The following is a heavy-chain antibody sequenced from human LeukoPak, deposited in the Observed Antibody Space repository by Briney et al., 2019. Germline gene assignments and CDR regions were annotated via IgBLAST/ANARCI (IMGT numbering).Heavy chain of an antibody. Sequence: SGPALVKPTQTLTLTCTFSGFSLNTRAMCVSWIRQPPGKALEWLAFIDWNDDKYYSTSLKTRLPISKDTSKNQVVLTMTNMDPVDTATYYCASGLSWNFDYWGQGTLVTVSS. CDR3: ASGLSWNFDY. V-gene: IGHV2-70*01. D-gene: IGHD2-15*01. CDR2: IDWNDDK. J-gene: IGHJ4*02. CDR1: GFSLNTRAMC.